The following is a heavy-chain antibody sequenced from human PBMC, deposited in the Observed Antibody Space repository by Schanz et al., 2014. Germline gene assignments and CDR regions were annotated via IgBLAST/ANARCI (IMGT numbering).Heavy chain of an antibody. CDR3: ARDLIAAAESWFDP. CDR1: GYTLKDHA. D-gene: IGHD6-13*01. Sequence: QVQLVQSGPEVKKPGASVKVSCQASGYTLKDHAMHWVRQAPGQSLEWLGWINPANGNTHYSPRLNGRVSISSGTAASTVYRHISSLKSDDTSVYYCARDLIAAAESWFDPWGQGTPITVSS. CDR2: INPANGNT. J-gene: IGHJ5*02. V-gene: IGHV1-3*01.